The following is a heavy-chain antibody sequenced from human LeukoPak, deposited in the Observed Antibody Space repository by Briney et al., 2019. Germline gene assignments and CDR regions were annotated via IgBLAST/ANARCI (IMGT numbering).Heavy chain of an antibody. V-gene: IGHV1-2*06. D-gene: IGHD2-2*01. CDR2: ISPKNGVT. CDR1: GYTFTDYY. Sequence: GASVKVSCKASGYTFTDYYIHWVRQAPGQGLEWVGRISPKNGVTVYAQNFQGRVTVTRDTSITTAYMELNRLTSDDTAVYFCARVEGSAATSCDWGQGTLLTVSS. J-gene: IGHJ4*02. CDR3: ARVEGSAATSCD.